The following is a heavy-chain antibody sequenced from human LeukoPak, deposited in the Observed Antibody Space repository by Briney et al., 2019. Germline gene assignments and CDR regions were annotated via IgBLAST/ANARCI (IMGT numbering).Heavy chain of an antibody. Sequence: SGTLSLTCTVSDDSMRSYLWSWIRQPAGKGLEWIGRIHTSGGANYNPSLKSRVTMSVDTSKNLVSLRLTSLTAADTAVYYCARFTYTTRPSDVWGRGTTVTVSS. J-gene: IGHJ6*04. CDR3: ARFTYTTRPSDV. V-gene: IGHV4-4*07. CDR1: DDSMRSYL. D-gene: IGHD3-16*01. CDR2: IHTSGGA.